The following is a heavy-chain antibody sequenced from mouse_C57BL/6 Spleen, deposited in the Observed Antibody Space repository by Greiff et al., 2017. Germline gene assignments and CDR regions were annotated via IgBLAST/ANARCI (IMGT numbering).Heavy chain of an antibody. D-gene: IGHD1-1*01. Sequence: QVQLQQSGAELVRPGASVTLSCKASGYTFTDYEMHWVKQTPVQGLEWIGAIDPETGGTAYNQKFKGKAILTADKSTSTAYMELRSLTSEDSAVYYCTRERITTVVAHYFDYWGQGTTLTVSS. V-gene: IGHV1-15*01. J-gene: IGHJ2*01. CDR2: IDPETGGT. CDR3: TRERITTVVAHYFDY. CDR1: GYTFTDYE.